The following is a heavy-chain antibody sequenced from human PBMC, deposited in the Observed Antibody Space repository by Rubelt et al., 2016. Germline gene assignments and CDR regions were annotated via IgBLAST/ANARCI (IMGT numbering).Heavy chain of an antibody. CDR1: GFTVSSNY. D-gene: IGHD2-15*01. Sequence: EVQLVESGGGLVQPGGSLRLSCAASGFTVSSNYMSWVRQAPGKGLEWVSVIYSGGSTYYADSVKGRLTSSRGKSKNTLYLQMNSLRAEDTAVYYCARDQRSDSSYYYYGMDVWGQGTTVTVSS. CDR2: IYSGGST. J-gene: IGHJ6*02. CDR3: ARDQRSDSSYYYYGMDV. V-gene: IGHV3-66*01.